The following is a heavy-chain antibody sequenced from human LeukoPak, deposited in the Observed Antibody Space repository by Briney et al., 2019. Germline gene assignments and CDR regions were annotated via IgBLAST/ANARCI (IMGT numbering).Heavy chain of an antibody. Sequence: SATLSLTCTVSGGSISNYYWSWIRQPPGEGLEWIGYIYYSGSTNYNPSLKSRVTISLHTSKNQFSRRLTSVTAADTAVYYCARVQKACSYGLFDYWGQGTLVTVSS. CDR1: GGSISNYY. J-gene: IGHJ4*02. D-gene: IGHD5-18*01. CDR3: ARVQKACSYGLFDY. V-gene: IGHV4-59*01. CDR2: IYYSGST.